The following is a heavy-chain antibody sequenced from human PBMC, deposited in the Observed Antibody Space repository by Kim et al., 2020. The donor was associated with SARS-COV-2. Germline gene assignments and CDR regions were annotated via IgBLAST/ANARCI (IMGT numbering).Heavy chain of an antibody. D-gene: IGHD5-18*01. CDR3: AKMGIRDGYNYFYYYAMDV. Sequence: GGSLRLSCVASGFTFDTYAMSWVRQAPGKGLEWVSVISGGAVNKFYADSVSGRFTISSDNSKNTLYLQMNSLSDEDTAVYYCAKMGIRDGYNYFYYYAMDVWGQGTTVTVSS. CDR1: GFTFDTYA. V-gene: IGHV3-23*01. J-gene: IGHJ6*02. CDR2: ISGGAVNK.